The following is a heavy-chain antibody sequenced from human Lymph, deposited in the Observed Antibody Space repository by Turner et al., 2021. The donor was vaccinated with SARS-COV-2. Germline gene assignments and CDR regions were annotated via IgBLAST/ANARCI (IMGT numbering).Heavy chain of an antibody. J-gene: IGHJ4*02. CDR2: ISYDGNNK. CDR3: ARGLSGNYYFFDY. Sequence: QVQLVESGGGVVQPGRSLNLSCAASGFTFSSYAMHWVRQAPGKGPEWVALISYDGNNKYYADSVRGRFTISRDNSKNTLYLQMNSLRAEDTAVYYCARGLSGNYYFFDYWGQGTLVTVSS. CDR1: GFTFSSYA. V-gene: IGHV3-30-3*01. D-gene: IGHD1-26*01.